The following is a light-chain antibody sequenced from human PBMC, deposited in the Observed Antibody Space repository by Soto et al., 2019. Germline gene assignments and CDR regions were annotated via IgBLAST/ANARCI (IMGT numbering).Light chain of an antibody. J-gene: IGKJ4*01. CDR1: QSVSRY. Sequence: IVLTQAPGTLSLSPGERATLSCRASQSVSRYLTWYQQKPGQGPRVLIYGASTRATGIPARFSGSGSGTDFTLSISTLEPEDFAVYYCQQRNYPLTFGGGTKVDIK. V-gene: IGKV3-11*01. CDR2: GAS. CDR3: QQRNYPLT.